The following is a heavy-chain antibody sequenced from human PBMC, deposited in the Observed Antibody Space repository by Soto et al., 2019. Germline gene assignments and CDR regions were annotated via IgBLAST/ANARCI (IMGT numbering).Heavy chain of an antibody. J-gene: IGHJ4*01. V-gene: IGHV3-23*01. Sequence: PGGSLRLSCAASGFTVSSNYMSWVRQAPGKGLEWVSAISINGISTYYADSGKGRFTISRDNSKNTLFLQMNGLRDEDTAIYFCAKGKQWELPLDFWGHGTLVTVSS. CDR3: AKGKQWELPLDF. D-gene: IGHD1-26*01. CDR2: ISINGIST. CDR1: GFTVSSNY.